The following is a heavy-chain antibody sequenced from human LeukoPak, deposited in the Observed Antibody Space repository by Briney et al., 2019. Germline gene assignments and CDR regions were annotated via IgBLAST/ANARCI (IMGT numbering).Heavy chain of an antibody. J-gene: IGHJ3*02. Sequence: SGTLSLTCTVSGGSISSYYWSWIRQPPGKGLEWIGYIYYSGSTNYNPSLKSRVTISVDTSKNQFSLKLSSVTAADTAVYYCARDSPDYGSAFDIWGQGTMVTVSS. D-gene: IGHD3-10*01. CDR3: ARDSPDYGSAFDI. CDR2: IYYSGST. CDR1: GGSISSYY. V-gene: IGHV4-59*01.